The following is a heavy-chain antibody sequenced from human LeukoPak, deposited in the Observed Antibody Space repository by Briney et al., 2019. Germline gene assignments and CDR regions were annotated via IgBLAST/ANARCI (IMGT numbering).Heavy chain of an antibody. CDR2: ISYDGSNK. CDR3: GRVGGEYDYVWGSYRYSYFDY. V-gene: IGHV3-30-3*01. CDR1: GFTFSSYA. J-gene: IGHJ4*02. Sequence: PGRSLRLSCAASGFTFSSYAMHWVRQAPGKGLEWVAVISYDGSNKYYADSVKGRFTISRDNSKNTLYLQMNSLRAEDTAVYYCGRVGGEYDYVWGSYRYSYFDYWGQGTLVTVSS. D-gene: IGHD3-16*02.